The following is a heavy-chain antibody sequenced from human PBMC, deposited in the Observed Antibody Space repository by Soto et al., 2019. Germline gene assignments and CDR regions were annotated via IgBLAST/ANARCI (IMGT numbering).Heavy chain of an antibody. J-gene: IGHJ6*02. Sequence: GGSLRLSCAASGFTFSNAWMGWVRQAPGRGLEWVGRIKGKTEGGATDYAAPVQGRFTISRDDSKDTLYVQMNSLKTEDTAVYYCTTVPYYGSGSHDYYYYYSMDVWGQGTTVTVSS. D-gene: IGHD3-10*01. CDR3: TTVPYYGSGSHDYYYYYSMDV. CDR2: IKGKTEGGAT. V-gene: IGHV3-15*01. CDR1: GFTFSNAW.